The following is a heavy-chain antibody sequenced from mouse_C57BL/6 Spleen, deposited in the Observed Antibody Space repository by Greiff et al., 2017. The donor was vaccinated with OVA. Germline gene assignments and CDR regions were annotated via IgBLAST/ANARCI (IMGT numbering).Heavy chain of an antibody. J-gene: IGHJ4*01. CDR1: GYTFTSYW. CDR2: IDPSDSYT. CDR3: ARKVYSNPAMDY. V-gene: IGHV1-50*01. Sequence: QVQLQQPGAELVKPGASVKLSCKASGYTFTSYWMQWVKQRPGQGLEWIGEIDPSDSYTNYNQKFKGKATLTVDTSSSTAYMQLSSLTSEDSAVYYCARKVYSNPAMDYWGQGTSVTVSS. D-gene: IGHD2-5*01.